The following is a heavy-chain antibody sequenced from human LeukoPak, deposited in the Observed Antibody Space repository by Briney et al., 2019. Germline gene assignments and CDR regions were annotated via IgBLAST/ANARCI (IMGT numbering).Heavy chain of an antibody. V-gene: IGHV4-59*01. CDR1: GGSISSYY. J-gene: IGHJ4*02. D-gene: IGHD4-17*01. Sequence: PSETLSLTCTVSGGSISSYYWSWIRQPPGKGLEWIGYIYYSGSTNYNPSLKSRVTISVDTSKNQFSLKLSSVTAADTAVYYCATAPWVTTKPYDYWGQGTLVTVSS. CDR2: IYYSGST. CDR3: ATAPWVTTKPYDY.